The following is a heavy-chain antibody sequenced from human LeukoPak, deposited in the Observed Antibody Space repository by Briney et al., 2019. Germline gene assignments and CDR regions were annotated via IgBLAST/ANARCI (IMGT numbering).Heavy chain of an antibody. Sequence: SQTLSLPCSISWVSVPCNSPAWNWLRPSPSRGLEWVGSTYYRSKWYNDYAVSMKGRITINPDTSKNQVSLQLNSVTPEDTAVYYCKADLPLMDVWGQGTTVTVSS. CDR3: KADLPLMDV. CDR1: WVSVPCNSPA. V-gene: IGHV6-1*01. J-gene: IGHJ6*02. CDR2: TYYRSKWYN.